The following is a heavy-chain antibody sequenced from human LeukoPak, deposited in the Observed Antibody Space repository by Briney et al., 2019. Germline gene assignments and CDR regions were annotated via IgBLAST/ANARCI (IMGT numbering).Heavy chain of an antibody. Sequence: PGGSLRLSCAASGFTFSSYAMSWVRQAPGKGLEWVSAISGSGGSTYYADSVKGRFTISRDNSKNTLYLQMNSLRAEDTAVYYCAKDGVSRGIAVAGTSDRVFDYWGQGTLVTVSS. CDR1: GFTFSSYA. J-gene: IGHJ4*02. CDR2: ISGSGGST. CDR3: AKDGVSRGIAVAGTSDRVFDY. V-gene: IGHV3-23*01. D-gene: IGHD6-19*01.